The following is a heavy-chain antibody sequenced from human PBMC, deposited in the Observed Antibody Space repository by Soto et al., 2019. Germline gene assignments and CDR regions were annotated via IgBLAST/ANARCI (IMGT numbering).Heavy chain of an antibody. CDR3: ARGRYGDY. Sequence: QVYLVQSGAEVKKPGASVKVSCQGSGYAFTTYGITWVRQARGQGLEWMGWISAHNGNTNYAQKLQGRVTVTRDTSTSTAYMELRSLRYDDTAVYYCARGRYGDYWGQGVLVTVSS. CDR2: ISAHNGNT. J-gene: IGHJ4*02. CDR1: GYAFTTYG. V-gene: IGHV1-18*01. D-gene: IGHD1-1*01.